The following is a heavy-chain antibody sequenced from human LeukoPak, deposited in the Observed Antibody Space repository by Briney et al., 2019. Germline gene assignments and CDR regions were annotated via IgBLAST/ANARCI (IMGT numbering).Heavy chain of an antibody. V-gene: IGHV3-23*01. J-gene: IGHJ4*02. CDR3: AKEVYDSSGYYDY. CDR1: GFTFSSYA. Sequence: PGGSLRLSCAASGFTFSSYAMSWLRQAPGKGLDWVSAIIGSGGSTYYADSVKGRFTIYRDNSKNTLYLQMNSLRAEDTAVYYCAKEVYDSSGYYDYWGQGTLVTVSS. D-gene: IGHD3-22*01. CDR2: IIGSGGST.